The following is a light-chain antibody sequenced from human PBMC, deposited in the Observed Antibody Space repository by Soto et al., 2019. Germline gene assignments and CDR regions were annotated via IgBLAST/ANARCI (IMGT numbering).Light chain of an antibody. CDR1: QDISGY. J-gene: IGKJ5*01. V-gene: IGKV1-27*01. CDR2: SAS. Sequence: DIQMTQSPSSLSASVGDRVTITCRASQDISGYLAWYQQKPGKVPKLLIYSASTLQSGVPSRFSGSGSGTDFTLTISSLQHEDVATYYCQKFNTAPLTFGQGTRLEIK. CDR3: QKFNTAPLT.